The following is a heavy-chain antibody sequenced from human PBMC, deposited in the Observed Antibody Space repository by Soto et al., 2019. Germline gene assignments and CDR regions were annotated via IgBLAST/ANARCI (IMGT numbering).Heavy chain of an antibody. Sequence: EVQLVESGGDLVEPGGSLRLSCAASEFTFTNAWMSWVRQAPGTGLEWVGRIKSKTAGGTTDYAAPVQGRFTISRDESRNTLYLQMNSLKTEDTAVYYCTSLYYGHWGQGTLVTVSS. CDR1: EFTFTNAW. D-gene: IGHD4-17*01. V-gene: IGHV3-15*01. CDR2: IKSKTAGGTT. J-gene: IGHJ4*02. CDR3: TSLYYGH.